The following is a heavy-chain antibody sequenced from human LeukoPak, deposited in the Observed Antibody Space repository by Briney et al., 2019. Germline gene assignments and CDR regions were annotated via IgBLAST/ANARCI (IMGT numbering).Heavy chain of an antibody. CDR3: ARDILRYFDWSGNLDY. V-gene: IGHV1-2*02. CDR2: INPNSGGT. D-gene: IGHD3-9*01. Sequence: ASVKVSCKASGYTSTGYYMHWVRQAPGQGLEWMGWINPNSGGTNYAQKFQGRVTMTRDTSISTAYMELSRLRSDDTAVYYCARDILRYFDWSGNLDYWGQGTLVTVSS. CDR1: GYTSTGYY. J-gene: IGHJ4*02.